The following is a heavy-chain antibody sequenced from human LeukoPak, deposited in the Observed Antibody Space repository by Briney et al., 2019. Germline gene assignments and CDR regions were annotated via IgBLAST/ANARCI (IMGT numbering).Heavy chain of an antibody. CDR3: ARDPSIYCSSTSCSDYYYYYYMDV. V-gene: IGHV4-4*07. CDR2: IYTSGST. D-gene: IGHD2-2*01. Sequence: SETLSLTCTVSGGSISSYYWSWIRQPAGKGLEWIGRIYTSGSTNYNPSLKSRVTMSVDTSKNQFSLKLSSVTAADTAVYYCARDPSIYCSSTSCSDYYYYYYMDVWGKGTTVTVSS. J-gene: IGHJ6*03. CDR1: GGSISSYY.